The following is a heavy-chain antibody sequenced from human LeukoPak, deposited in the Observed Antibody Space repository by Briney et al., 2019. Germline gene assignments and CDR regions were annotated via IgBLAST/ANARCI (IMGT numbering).Heavy chain of an antibody. J-gene: IGHJ6*02. V-gene: IGHV4-31*03. CDR3: ARAPYYYDSSGPWGMDV. CDR1: GGSISSGGYY. CDR2: IYYSGST. Sequence: SESLSLTCTVSGGSISSGGYYWSWIRQHPGKGLEWFGYIYYSGSTYYNSSLKSRVTISVDTSKNQFSLKLSSVTAADTAVYYCARAPYYYDSSGPWGMDVWGQGTTVTVSS. D-gene: IGHD3-22*01.